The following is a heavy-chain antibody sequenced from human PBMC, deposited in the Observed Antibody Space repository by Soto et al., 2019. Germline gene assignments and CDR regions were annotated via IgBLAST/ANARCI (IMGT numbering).Heavy chain of an antibody. V-gene: IGHV1-69*01. J-gene: IGHJ6*02. D-gene: IGHD5-12*01. Sequence: QVQLVQSGAEVKKPGSSVKVSCKASGGTFSSYAISWVRQAPGQGLEWMGGIIPIFGTANYAQKFQGRVTITANESTSTAYMELSSLRSEDTAVYYCARPEDIVATIGNYGMDVWGQGTTVTVSS. CDR2: IIPIFGTA. CDR3: ARPEDIVATIGNYGMDV. CDR1: GGTFSSYA.